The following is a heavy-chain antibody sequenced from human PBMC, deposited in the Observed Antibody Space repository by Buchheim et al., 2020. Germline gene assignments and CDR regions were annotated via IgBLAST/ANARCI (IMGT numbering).Heavy chain of an antibody. CDR1: GASISSNIW. D-gene: IGHD6-6*01. J-gene: IGHJ4*02. Sequence: QLQLQESGPGLVKPSGTLSLTCALSGASISSNIWWRWVRQPPGKGLEWIGEIRHSGSTNFNPSLKSRVTISVDKSKSQFSLNLRSVTAADTAVYYCAGRIAAVDYWGQG. V-gene: IGHV4-4*02. CDR3: AGRIAAVDY. CDR2: IRHSGST.